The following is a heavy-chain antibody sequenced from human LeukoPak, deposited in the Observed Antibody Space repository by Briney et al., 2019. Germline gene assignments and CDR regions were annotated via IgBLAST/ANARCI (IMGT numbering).Heavy chain of an antibody. CDR3: AVAVSGTFDI. D-gene: IGHD2-8*02. Sequence: WGSLRLSCAASGFIFSRHWMHWVRQAPGKGLVWVARIANDVGEPIYADSVRGRFTVSRDNSKKTLYLQMNSPRVEGTAVYYCAVAVSGTFDIWGQGTVVIVSS. J-gene: IGHJ3*02. V-gene: IGHV3-74*01. CDR2: IANDVGEP. CDR1: GFIFSRHW.